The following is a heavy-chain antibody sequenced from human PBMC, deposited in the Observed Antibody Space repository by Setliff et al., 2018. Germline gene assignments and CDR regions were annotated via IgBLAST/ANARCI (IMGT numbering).Heavy chain of an antibody. CDR1: GGSISSSSYY. V-gene: IGHV4-39*01. CDR2: IYYSGST. Sequence: SEPLSLTCTVSGGSISSSSYYWGWIRQPPGKGLEWIGSIYYSGSTYYNPSLKSRVTISVDTSKNQFSLKLSSVTAADTAVYYCARLGSARYDSSGYYPDNWFDPWGQGTLVTVS. D-gene: IGHD3-22*01. CDR3: ARLGSARYDSSGYYPDNWFDP. J-gene: IGHJ5*02.